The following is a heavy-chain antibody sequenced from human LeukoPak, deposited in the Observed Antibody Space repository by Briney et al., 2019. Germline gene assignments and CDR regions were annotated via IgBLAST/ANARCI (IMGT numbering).Heavy chain of an antibody. J-gene: IGHJ5*02. CDR1: GGSISSYY. Sequence: SETLSLTCTVSGGSISSYYWSWIRQPPGKGLEWIGYIYYSGSPNYNPSLKSRVTISVDTSKNQFSLKLSSVTAADTAVYYCARERSMVRGVSWFDPWGQGTLVTVSS. V-gene: IGHV4-59*01. CDR3: ARERSMVRGVSWFDP. CDR2: IYYSGSP. D-gene: IGHD3-10*01.